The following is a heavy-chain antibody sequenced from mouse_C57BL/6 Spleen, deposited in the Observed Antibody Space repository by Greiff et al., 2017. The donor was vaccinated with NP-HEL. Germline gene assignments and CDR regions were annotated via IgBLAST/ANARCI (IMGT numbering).Heavy chain of an antibody. CDR2: INPNNGGT. V-gene: IGHV1-22*01. Sequence: EVKLMESGPELVKPGASVKMSCKASGYTFTDYNMHWVKQSHGKSLEWIGYINPNNGGTSYNQKFKGKATLTVNKSSSTAYMELRSLTSEDSAVYYCARYYYGSSYYAMDYWGQGTSVTVSS. D-gene: IGHD1-1*01. CDR3: ARYYYGSSYYAMDY. CDR1: GYTFTDYN. J-gene: IGHJ4*01.